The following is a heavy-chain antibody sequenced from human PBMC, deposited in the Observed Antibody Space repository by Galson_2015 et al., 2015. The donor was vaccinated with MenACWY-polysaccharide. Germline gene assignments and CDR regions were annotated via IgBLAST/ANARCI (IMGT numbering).Heavy chain of an antibody. J-gene: IGHJ1*01. CDR3: AVTPNTKRYFHH. V-gene: IGHV3-7*01. CDR2: IKPDGSEK. CDR1: GFTFSSYW. Sequence: SLRLSCAVSGFTFSSYWMSWVRQAPGKGLEWVANIKPDGSEKYYVDSVKGRFTISTDRAKNSLDLQMNSLRAEDTAVYYCAVTPNTKRYFHHWGQGTLVTVSS. D-gene: IGHD4-23*01.